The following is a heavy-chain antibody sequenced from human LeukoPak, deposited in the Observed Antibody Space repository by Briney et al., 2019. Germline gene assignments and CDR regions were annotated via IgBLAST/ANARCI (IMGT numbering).Heavy chain of an antibody. CDR1: GFIFGKYW. V-gene: IGHV3-7*03. D-gene: IGHD2-21*02. J-gene: IGHJ3*02. CDR2: IKLDGSEK. Sequence: GGSLRLSCAASGFIFGKYWMSWVRQAPGKGLEWVANIKLDGSEKNYVDSVKGRFTISRDNTKNSLYLLMNSLRAEDTAIYYCAKPFRGNGDFFSFDIWGQGTMVTVSS. CDR3: AKPFRGNGDFFSFDI.